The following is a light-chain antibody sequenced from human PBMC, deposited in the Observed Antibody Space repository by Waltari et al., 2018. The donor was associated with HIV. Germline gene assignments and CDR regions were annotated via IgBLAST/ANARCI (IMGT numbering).Light chain of an antibody. V-gene: IGKV3-15*01. CDR1: QNLRTT. CDR2: DAS. CDR3: QQYNNWLFT. J-gene: IGKJ3*01. Sequence: EIVMTQSPATLSVSPGERVTLSCRASQNLRTTLAWYQQKPGQSPRLLIYDASTRATGIPDRFSGSGSGTDFALTISSAQSEDFAVYFCQQYNNWLFTFGPGTKVDIK.